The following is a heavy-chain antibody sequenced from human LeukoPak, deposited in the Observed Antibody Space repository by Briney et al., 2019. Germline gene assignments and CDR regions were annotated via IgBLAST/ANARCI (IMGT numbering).Heavy chain of an antibody. CDR2: IFPGDSET. D-gene: IGHD3-3*01. J-gene: IGHJ4*02. CDR1: RNTFTNYW. V-gene: IGHV5-51*01. CDR3: ARLSTRLLDH. Sequence: GESLKISCKGSRNTFTNYWIGWVRQLPGKGLEWMGIIFPGDSETRYSPSFQGQVTMSVDKSTSTAYLQWASLKASGTAIYFCARLSTRLLDHWGQGTRVTVSS.